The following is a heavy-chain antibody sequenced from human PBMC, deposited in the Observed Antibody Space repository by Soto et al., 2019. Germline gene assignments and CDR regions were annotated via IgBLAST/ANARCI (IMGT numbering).Heavy chain of an antibody. V-gene: IGHV1-69*01. CDR2: LVPSLGTT. CDR1: GGTFSSDA. Sequence: QVQLVQSGAEMRKPGSSVKVSCKASGGTFSSDAVSWVRQAPGQGLEWVGGLVPSLGTTHYAQKFRGRVTITADESTNTAYMELSRLTSDDTAVFYCARASGYVSGWYHDYWGQGTRVTVSS. D-gene: IGHD6-19*01. J-gene: IGHJ4*02. CDR3: ARASGYVSGWYHDY.